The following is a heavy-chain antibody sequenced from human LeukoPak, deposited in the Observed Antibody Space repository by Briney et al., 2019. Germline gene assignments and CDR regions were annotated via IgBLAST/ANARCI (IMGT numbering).Heavy chain of an antibody. CDR3: ARDFCCSSTSSYYYYGMDV. CDR2: INPNSGGT. J-gene: IGHJ6*02. Sequence: ASVKVSCKASGYTFTGYYMHWVRQAPGQWLEWMGWINPNSGGTNYAQKFQGWVTMTRDTSISTAYMELSRLRSDDTAVYYCARDFCCSSTSSYYYYGMDVWGQGTTVTVSS. CDR1: GYTFTGYY. V-gene: IGHV1-2*04. D-gene: IGHD2-2*01.